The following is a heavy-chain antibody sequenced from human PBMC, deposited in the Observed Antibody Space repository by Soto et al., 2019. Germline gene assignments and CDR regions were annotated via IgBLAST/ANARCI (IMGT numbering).Heavy chain of an antibody. CDR1: GIIFSSYA. J-gene: IGHJ6*02. V-gene: IGHV3-30-3*01. CDR3: ARASPFSTSSPYYYYYGMDV. D-gene: IGHD6-6*01. Sequence: QVQLVESGGGVVQPGRSLRLSCAASGIIFSSYAMHWVRQAPGKGLEWVAFISYDGNNKYYADSVKGRFTISRDNSKNTLYLQMNSLRAEDTAVYYCARASPFSTSSPYYYYYGMDVWGQGTTVTVSS. CDR2: ISYDGNNK.